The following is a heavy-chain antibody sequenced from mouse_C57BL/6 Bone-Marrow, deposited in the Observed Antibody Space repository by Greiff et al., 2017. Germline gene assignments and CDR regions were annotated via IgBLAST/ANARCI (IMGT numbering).Heavy chain of an antibody. D-gene: IGHD1-1*01. CDR2: ISSGGSYT. CDR1: GFTFSSYG. CDR3: ARQATVVGAMDY. V-gene: IGHV5-6*01. J-gene: IGHJ4*01. Sequence: EVKLMESGGDLVKPGGSLKLSCAASGFTFSSYGMSWVRQTPDKRLEWVATISSGGSYTYYPDSVKGRVTSSRDNAKNTLYLQRSSLKSEDTAMYYCARQATVVGAMDYWGQGTSVTVSS.